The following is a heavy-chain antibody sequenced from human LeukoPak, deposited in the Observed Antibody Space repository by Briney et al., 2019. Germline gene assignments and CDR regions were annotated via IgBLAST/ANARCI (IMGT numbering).Heavy chain of an antibody. CDR3: ARDSLALRYPYYYGMDV. J-gene: IGHJ6*02. D-gene: IGHD3-9*01. CDR1: GFTFSSYW. CDR2: IKQDGSEK. Sequence: GGSLRLSCAASGFTFSSYWMSWVRQAPGKGLEWVANIKQDGSEKYYVDSVKGRFTISRDNAKNSPYLQMNSLRAEDTAVYYCARDSLALRYPYYYGMDVWGQGTTVTVSS. V-gene: IGHV3-7*01.